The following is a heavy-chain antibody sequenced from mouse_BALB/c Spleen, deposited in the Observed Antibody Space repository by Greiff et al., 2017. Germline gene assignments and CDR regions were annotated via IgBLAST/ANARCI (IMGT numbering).Heavy chain of an antibody. CDR1: GFTFSSYA. Sequence: DVKLVESGGGLVKPGGSLKLSCAASGFTFSSYAMSWVRQTPEKRLEWVATISSGGSYTYYPDSVKGRFTISRDNAKNTLYLQMSSLRSDDTAMYYCARHIYYDYAGYAMDYWGQGTSVTVSS. CDR2: ISSGGSYT. CDR3: ARHIYYDYAGYAMDY. J-gene: IGHJ4*01. D-gene: IGHD2-4*01. V-gene: IGHV5-9-3*01.